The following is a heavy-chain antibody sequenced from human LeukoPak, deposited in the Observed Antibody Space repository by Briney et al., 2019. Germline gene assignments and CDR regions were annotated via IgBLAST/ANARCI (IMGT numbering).Heavy chain of an antibody. Sequence: GASVKVSCKASGYTFTSYAMHWVRQAPGQRLEWMGWINAGNGNTKYSQKFQGRVTIARDTSASTAYMELSSLRSEDTAVYYCARRHSYGSGSDYWGQGTLVTVSS. V-gene: IGHV1-3*01. CDR1: GYTFTSYA. CDR2: INAGNGNT. D-gene: IGHD5-18*01. CDR3: ARRHSYGSGSDY. J-gene: IGHJ4*02.